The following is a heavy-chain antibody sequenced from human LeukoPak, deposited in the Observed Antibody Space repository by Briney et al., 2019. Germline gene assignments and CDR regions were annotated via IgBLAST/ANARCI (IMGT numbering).Heavy chain of an antibody. D-gene: IGHD3-22*01. J-gene: IGHJ4*02. CDR2: IYPGDSDT. CDR3: ARRSSGYYYVGY. CDR1: GYRFTSYW. Sequence: GGALEISFKGSGYRFTSYWIGWVRPMPGKGVGWMGIIYPGDSDTRYSPSFQGQVTISADKSISTAYLQWSSLKASDTAMYYCARRSSGYYYVGYWGQGTLVTVSS. V-gene: IGHV5-51*01.